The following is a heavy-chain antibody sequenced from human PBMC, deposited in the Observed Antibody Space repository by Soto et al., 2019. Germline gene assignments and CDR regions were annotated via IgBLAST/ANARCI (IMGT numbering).Heavy chain of an antibody. V-gene: IGHV4-39*01. CDR1: GGSIRSSSYY. CDR3: AGHSDPTYGVLDY. J-gene: IGHJ4*02. CDR2: IYYSGST. D-gene: IGHD1-1*01. Sequence: SETLSLTSPVSGGSIRSSSYYWGWIRQPPGKGLEWIGSIYYSGSTYYNPSLKSRVTISVDTSKDQFSLKLSSVTAADTAVYFCAGHSDPTYGVLDYWGQGTLVTVSS.